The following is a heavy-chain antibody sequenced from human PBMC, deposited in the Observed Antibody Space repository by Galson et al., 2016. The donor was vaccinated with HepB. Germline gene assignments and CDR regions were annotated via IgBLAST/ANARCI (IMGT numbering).Heavy chain of an antibody. CDR3: ARDKGAGYYYVDS. Sequence: SLRLSCAASGFTFSRYNMNWVRQAPGKGLEWVSYISTNSRYIYYVDSVKGRITISRDNAKNSLYLHMNSLRAEDTAVYYCARDKGAGYYYVDSWGQGILVTVSS. J-gene: IGHJ4*02. CDR2: ISTNSRYI. D-gene: IGHD3-9*01. V-gene: IGHV3-21*01. CDR1: GFTFSRYN.